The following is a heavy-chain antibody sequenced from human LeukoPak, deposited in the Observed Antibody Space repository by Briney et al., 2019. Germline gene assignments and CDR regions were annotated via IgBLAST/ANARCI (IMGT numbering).Heavy chain of an antibody. D-gene: IGHD7-27*01. Sequence: SETLSHTCAVYGGSFSGYYWSWIRQPPGKGLEWIGEINHSGSTNYNPSLKSRVTISVDTSKNQFSLKLSSVTAADSAVYYCARGRGSQLGYYYYYYMDVWGKGTTVTVSS. J-gene: IGHJ6*03. V-gene: IGHV4-34*01. CDR3: ARGRGSQLGYYYYYYMDV. CDR1: GGSFSGYY. CDR2: INHSGST.